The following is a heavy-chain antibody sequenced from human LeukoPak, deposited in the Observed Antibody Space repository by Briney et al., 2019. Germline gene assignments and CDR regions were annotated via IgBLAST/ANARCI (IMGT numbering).Heavy chain of an antibody. Sequence: SETLSLTCAVYGGSFSGYYWSWIRQPPGKGLEWIGEINHSGSTNYNPSLKSRVTTSVDTSKNQFSLKLSSVTAADTAVYYCARHNTAMDTDTFDIWGQGTMVTVSS. D-gene: IGHD5-18*01. V-gene: IGHV4-34*01. CDR2: INHSGST. J-gene: IGHJ3*02. CDR3: ARHNTAMDTDTFDI. CDR1: GGSFSGYY.